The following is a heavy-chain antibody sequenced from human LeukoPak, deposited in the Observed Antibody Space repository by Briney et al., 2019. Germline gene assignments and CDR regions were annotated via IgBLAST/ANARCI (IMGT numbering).Heavy chain of an antibody. CDR1: GFTFSNYA. J-gene: IGHJ4*02. V-gene: IGHV3-23*01. Sequence: GGSLRLSCAASGFTFSNYALTWIRQAPGKGLEWVSAIAFSGSTYYADSVKGRFTISRDDSKNTLYLQMNSLRAEDTAVYYCAKGFLPTSSSSNYVSFDFWGQGTLVTVSS. D-gene: IGHD6-13*01. CDR3: AKGFLPTSSSSNYVSFDF. CDR2: IAFSGST.